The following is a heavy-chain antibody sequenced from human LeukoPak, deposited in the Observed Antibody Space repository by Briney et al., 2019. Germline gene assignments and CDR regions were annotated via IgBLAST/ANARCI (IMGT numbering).Heavy chain of an antibody. Sequence: PGGSLRLSCAASGFSVSDNYTSWVRQAPGKGLEWVSLTYAGGNTYYADSVKGRFTISRDNSKNTLYLQMNILRAEDTAVYYCAREQWLDYWGQGTLVTVSS. D-gene: IGHD6-19*01. CDR3: AREQWLDY. V-gene: IGHV3-66*01. J-gene: IGHJ4*02. CDR2: TYAGGNT. CDR1: GFSVSDNY.